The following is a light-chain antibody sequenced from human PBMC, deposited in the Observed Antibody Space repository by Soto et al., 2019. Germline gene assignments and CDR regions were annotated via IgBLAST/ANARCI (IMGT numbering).Light chain of an antibody. V-gene: IGKV3-11*01. J-gene: IGKJ4*01. CDR3: NQRSNCPLT. Sequence: EMVLTQSPATLSLYPGARATLSCRASQSVSSYLAWYQQKPGQAPSLLIYDASNRATGIPARFSGSGSGTDLTLTISSLEPEDFAVDYWNQRSNCPLTFGGGTKVEIK. CDR1: QSVSSY. CDR2: DAS.